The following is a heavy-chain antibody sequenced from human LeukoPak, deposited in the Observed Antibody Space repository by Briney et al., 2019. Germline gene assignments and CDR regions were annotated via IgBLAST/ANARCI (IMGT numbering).Heavy chain of an antibody. CDR1: GFPFSSYW. CDR3: LVTTRRRGFDY. CDR2: IRQDGSVQ. Sequence: GSLGLSCAASGFPFSSYWMSWVRQAPGKGLEWVANIRQDGSVQNYVDSVKGRFTISRDNPKNSVYLQMSSLRAEDTAVYYCLVTTRRRGFDYWGQGTLVTVSS. D-gene: IGHD1/OR15-1a*01. J-gene: IGHJ4*02. V-gene: IGHV3-7*01.